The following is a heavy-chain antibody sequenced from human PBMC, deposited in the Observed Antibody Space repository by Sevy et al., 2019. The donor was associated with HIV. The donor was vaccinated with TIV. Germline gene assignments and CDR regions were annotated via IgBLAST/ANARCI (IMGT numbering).Heavy chain of an antibody. D-gene: IGHD6-6*01. CDR3: AIIFEYSSSSPPDY. V-gene: IGHV3-23*01. J-gene: IGHJ4*02. CDR2: ISGSGGST. CDR1: GFTFSSYA. Sequence: GGSLRLSCAASGFTFSSYAMSWVRQAPGKGLEWVSAISGSGGSTYYADSVKGRFTISRVNSKNTLYLQMNSLRAEDTAVYYCAIIFEYSSSSPPDYWGQGTLVTVSS.